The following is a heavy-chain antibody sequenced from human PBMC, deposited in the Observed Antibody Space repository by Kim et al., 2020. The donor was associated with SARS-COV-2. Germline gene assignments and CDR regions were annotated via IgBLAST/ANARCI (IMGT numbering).Heavy chain of an antibody. D-gene: IGHD5-18*01. CDR3: AREIGYSYGYNYYYGMDV. Sequence: QGRVTITRDTSASTAYMELSSLRSEDTAVYYCAREIGYSYGYNYYYGMDVWGQGTTVTVSS. J-gene: IGHJ6*02. V-gene: IGHV1-3*01.